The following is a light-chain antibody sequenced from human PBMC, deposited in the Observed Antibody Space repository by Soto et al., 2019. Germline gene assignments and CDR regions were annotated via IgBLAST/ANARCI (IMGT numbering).Light chain of an antibody. V-gene: IGLV2-14*02. CDR1: SSDVGSYNL. J-gene: IGLJ1*01. CDR3: AAWDESLNGHV. CDR2: EGS. Sequence: QSVLTQPASVSGSPGQSITISCTGTSSDVGSYNLVSWYQQHPGKAPKLMIYEGSKRPSGVSNRFSGSKSGNTASLAICGLQSEDEADYYCAAWDESLNGHVFGSGTKVTVL.